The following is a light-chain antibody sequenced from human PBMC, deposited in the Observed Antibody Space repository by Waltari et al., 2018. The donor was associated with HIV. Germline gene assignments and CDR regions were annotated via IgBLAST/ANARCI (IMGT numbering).Light chain of an antibody. CDR1: QSVLYGSNNKDY. V-gene: IGKV4-1*01. CDR2: GAS. Sequence: DIVMTQSPDSLVVSLGERATIDCKSRQSVLYGSNNKDYLAWYQQKPGQPPNRLMYGASTRAAGVPDRFSGSGSGTDFTLTISSLQAEDVAVYYCQQYYEIPRTFGQGTKVEIE. J-gene: IGKJ1*01. CDR3: QQYYEIPRT.